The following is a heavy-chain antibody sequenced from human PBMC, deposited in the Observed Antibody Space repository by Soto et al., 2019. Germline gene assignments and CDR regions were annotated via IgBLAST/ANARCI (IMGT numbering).Heavy chain of an antibody. CDR3: ARDHRSGSYSDFDY. CDR2: ISAYNGNT. CDR1: GYTLTSYG. J-gene: IGHJ4*02. Sequence: GASVKVSCKASGYTLTSYGISWLRQAPGQGLEWMGWISAYNGNTNYAQKLQGRVTMTTDTSTSTAYMELRSLRSDDTAVYYCARDHRSGSYSDFDYRGQGTLVTVSP. D-gene: IGHD1-26*01. V-gene: IGHV1-18*01.